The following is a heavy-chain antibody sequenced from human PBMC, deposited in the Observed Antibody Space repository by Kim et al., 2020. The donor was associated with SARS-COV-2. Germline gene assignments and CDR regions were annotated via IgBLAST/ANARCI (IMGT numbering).Heavy chain of an antibody. V-gene: IGHV4-59*13. CDR2: IYYSGST. J-gene: IGHJ3*02. D-gene: IGHD3-10*01. Sequence: SETLSLTCTVSGGSISSYYWSWIRQPPGKGLEWIGYIYYSGSTNYNPSLKSRVTISVDTSKNQFSLKLSSVTAADTAVYYCARDTYYGSGSYYFVFDIWG. CDR3: ARDTYYGSGSYYFVFDI. CDR1: GGSISSYY.